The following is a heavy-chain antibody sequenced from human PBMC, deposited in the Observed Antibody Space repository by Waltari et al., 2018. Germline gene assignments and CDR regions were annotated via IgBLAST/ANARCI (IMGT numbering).Heavy chain of an antibody. CDR3: AREPVIISPVAADSKNYYYYYGMDV. Sequence: QVQLVQSGAEVKKPGASVKVSCKASGYTFTSYYMHWVRQAPGQGLEWMGIINPSGGSTSDAQKFQGRVTMTRDTSTSTGYMELSSLRSEDTAVYYCAREPVIISPVAADSKNYYYYYGMDVWGQGTTVTVSS. D-gene: IGHD3-3*01. CDR2: INPSGGST. CDR1: GYTFTSYY. V-gene: IGHV1-46*01. J-gene: IGHJ6*02.